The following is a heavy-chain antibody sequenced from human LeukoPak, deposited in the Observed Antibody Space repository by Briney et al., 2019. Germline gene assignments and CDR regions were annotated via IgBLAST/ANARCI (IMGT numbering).Heavy chain of an antibody. CDR2: MNPNSGNT. Sequence: ASVKVSCKASGYTFTSYDINWVRQAAGQGLEWMGWMNPNSGNTGYAQKLQGRVTITRNTSISTAYMELSSLRSEDTAVYYCARGPPTYYDFWSGRNWFDPWGQGTLVTVSS. CDR1: GYTFTSYD. V-gene: IGHV1-8*03. CDR3: ARGPPTYYDFWSGRNWFDP. J-gene: IGHJ5*02. D-gene: IGHD3-3*01.